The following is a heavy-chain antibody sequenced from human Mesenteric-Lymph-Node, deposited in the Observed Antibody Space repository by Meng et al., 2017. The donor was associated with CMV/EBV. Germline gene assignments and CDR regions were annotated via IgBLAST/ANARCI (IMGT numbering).Heavy chain of an antibody. V-gene: IGHV3-48*04. CDR3: ARLRTLVKDF. Sequence: GGSLRLSCAASGFTFSSYSMNWVRQAPGKGLEWVSYISLSGSSISYADSVKGRFTISRDNAKNSLYLQMNSLRAEDTAIYYCARLRTLVKDFWGQGTLVTVSS. J-gene: IGHJ4*02. D-gene: IGHD4/OR15-4a*01. CDR1: GFTFSSYS. CDR2: ISLSGSSI.